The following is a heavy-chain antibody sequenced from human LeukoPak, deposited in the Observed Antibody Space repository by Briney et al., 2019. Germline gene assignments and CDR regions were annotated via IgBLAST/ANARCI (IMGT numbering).Heavy chain of an antibody. V-gene: IGHV1-24*01. CDR1: GYTLTELS. D-gene: IGHD3-22*01. CDR2: FDPEDGET. CDR3: ATLGFGYYYDSSGDEGVDY. J-gene: IGHJ4*02. Sequence: ASVKVSCKVSGYTLTELSMHWVRQAPGKGLEWMGGFDPEDGETIYAQKFQGRVTMTEDTSTDTAYMELSSLRSEDTAVYYCATLGFGYYYDSSGDEGVDYWGQGTLVTVSS.